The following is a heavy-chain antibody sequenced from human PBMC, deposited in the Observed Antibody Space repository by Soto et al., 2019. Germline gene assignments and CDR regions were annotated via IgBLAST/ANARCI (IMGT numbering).Heavy chain of an antibody. CDR3: ARDLPGGDAFDI. J-gene: IGHJ3*02. Sequence: SETLSLTCTVSGGSISSYYWSWIRQPPGKGREWIGYIYYSGSTNYNPSLKSRVTISVDTSKNQFSLKLSSVTAADTAVYYCARDLPGGDAFDIWGQGTMVT. CDR2: IYYSGST. CDR1: GGSISSYY. V-gene: IGHV4-59*01. D-gene: IGHD3-10*01.